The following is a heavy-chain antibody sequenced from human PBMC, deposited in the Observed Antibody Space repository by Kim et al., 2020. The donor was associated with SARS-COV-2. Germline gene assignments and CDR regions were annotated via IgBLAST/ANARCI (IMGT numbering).Heavy chain of an antibody. V-gene: IGHV4-39*01. J-gene: IGHJ4*02. CDR2: IYYSGST. CDR3: ARANKWELPFGY. CDR1: GGSISSSSYY. D-gene: IGHD1-26*01. Sequence: SETLSLTCSVSGGSISSSSYYWGWIRQPPGKGLEWIGSIYYSGSTYYNPSLKSRVTISVDTSKNQFSLKLSSVTAADTAVYYCARANKWELPFGYWGQGTLVTVST.